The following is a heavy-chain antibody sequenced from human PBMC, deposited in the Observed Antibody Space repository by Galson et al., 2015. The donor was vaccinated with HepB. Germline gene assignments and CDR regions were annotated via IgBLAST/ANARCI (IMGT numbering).Heavy chain of an antibody. J-gene: IGHJ4*02. V-gene: IGHV3-9*01. CDR2: ISWNSGSI. Sequence: SLRLSCAASGFTFDDYAMHWVRQAPGKGLEWVSGISWNSGSIGYADSVKGRFTISRDNAKNSLYLQMNSLRAEDTALYYCAKGADYGDYGFWDYWGQGTLVTVSS. D-gene: IGHD4-17*01. CDR1: GFTFDDYA. CDR3: AKGADYGDYGFWDY.